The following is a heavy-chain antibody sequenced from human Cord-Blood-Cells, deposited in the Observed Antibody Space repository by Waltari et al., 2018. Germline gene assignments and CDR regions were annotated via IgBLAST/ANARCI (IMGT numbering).Heavy chain of an antibody. J-gene: IGHJ4*02. CDR3: ARLAPPWYDILTGYYGYFDY. CDR1: GGSFSGYY. D-gene: IGHD3-9*01. Sequence: QVQLQQWGAGLLKPSETLSPTCAVYGGSFSGYYWSWIRQPPGKGREWIGEINHSGSTNYNPSLKSRVTISVDTSKNQFSLKLSSVTAADTAVYYCARLAPPWYDILTGYYGYFDYWGQGTLVTVSS. CDR2: INHSGST. V-gene: IGHV4-34*01.